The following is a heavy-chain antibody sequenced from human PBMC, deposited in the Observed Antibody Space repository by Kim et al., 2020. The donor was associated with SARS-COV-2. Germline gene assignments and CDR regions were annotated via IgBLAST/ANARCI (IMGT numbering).Heavy chain of an antibody. Sequence: SNKYYADSVKGRLTISRDNSKNTLYLQMNSLRAEDTAVYYCAIWVTLDYWGQGTLVTVSS. J-gene: IGHJ4*02. CDR3: AIWVTLDY. D-gene: IGHD5-18*01. V-gene: IGHV3-30-3*01. CDR2: SNK.